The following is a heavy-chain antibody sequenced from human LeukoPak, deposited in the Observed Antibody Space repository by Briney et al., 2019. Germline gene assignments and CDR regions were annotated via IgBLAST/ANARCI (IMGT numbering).Heavy chain of an antibody. CDR2: IKSKTDGGTT. CDR3: TTDREEGPYYDFWSGLPLDY. V-gene: IGHV3-15*01. CDR1: GFTFSNAW. D-gene: IGHD3-3*01. J-gene: IGHJ4*02. Sequence: GGSLRLSCAASGFTFSNAWMSWVRQAPGKGLEWVGRIKSKTDGGTTDYAAPVKGRFTISRDDSKNTLYLQMNSLKTEDTAVYYCTTDREEGPYYDFWSGLPLDYWGQGTLVTVSS.